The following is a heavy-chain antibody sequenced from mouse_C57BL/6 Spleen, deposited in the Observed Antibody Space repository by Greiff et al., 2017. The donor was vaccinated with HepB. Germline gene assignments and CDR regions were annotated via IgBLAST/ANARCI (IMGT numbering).Heavy chain of an antibody. CDR2: INPSNGGT. D-gene: IGHD2-5*01. Sequence: VQLQQSGTELVKPGASVKLSCKASGYTFTSYWMHWVKQRPGQGLEWIGNINPSNGGTNYNEKFKSKATLTVDKSSSTAYMQLSSLTSEDSAVYYCARVYYSNYHHWYFDVWGTGTTVTVSS. V-gene: IGHV1-53*01. CDR1: GYTFTSYW. CDR3: ARVYYSNYHHWYFDV. J-gene: IGHJ1*03.